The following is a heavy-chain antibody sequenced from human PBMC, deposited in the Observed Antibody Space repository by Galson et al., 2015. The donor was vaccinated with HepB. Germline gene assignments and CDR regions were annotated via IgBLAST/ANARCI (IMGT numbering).Heavy chain of an antibody. CDR1: GFTFSSYA. CDR3: AKAGSGRNWFDP. D-gene: IGHD3-10*01. V-gene: IGHV3-23*01. Sequence: SLRLSCAASGFTFSSYAMSWVRQAPGKGLEWVSAISGSGGRSYYADSVKGRFTISRDNSKNTLYLQMNSLRAEDTAVYYCAKAGSGRNWFDPWGQGTLVIVSS. CDR2: ISGSGGRS. J-gene: IGHJ5*02.